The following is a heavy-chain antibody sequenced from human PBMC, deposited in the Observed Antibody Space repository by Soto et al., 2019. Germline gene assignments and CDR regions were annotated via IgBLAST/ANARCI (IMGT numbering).Heavy chain of an antibody. CDR1: GGSVSSGSYY. CDR2: IYYSGST. CDR3: ASVSRDGYKLHFDY. Sequence: SETLSLTCPFSGGSVSSGSYYWSWIRQPPGKGLEWIGYIYYSGSTNYNPSLKSRVTISVDTSKNQFSLKLSSVTAADTAVYYCASVSRDGYKLHFDYWGQGTLVTVSS. D-gene: IGHD5-12*01. J-gene: IGHJ4*02. V-gene: IGHV4-61*01.